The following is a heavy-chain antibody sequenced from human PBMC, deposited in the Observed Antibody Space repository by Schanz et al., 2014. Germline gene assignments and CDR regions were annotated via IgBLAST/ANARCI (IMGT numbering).Heavy chain of an antibody. V-gene: IGHV3-23*01. CDR1: GFTFTDFA. CDR3: AKVGPYSGSLGAFDI. CDR2: ISGSGNTK. J-gene: IGHJ3*02. D-gene: IGHD1-26*01. Sequence: EVQLLESGGDLVQPGGSLRLSCAASGFTFTDFAISWVRQSPGKGLEWVSFISGSGNTKHYPDSVKGRFTISRDNSKNTLYLQMNSLRAEDSAVYYCAKVGPYSGSLGAFDIWGQGTMVTVSS.